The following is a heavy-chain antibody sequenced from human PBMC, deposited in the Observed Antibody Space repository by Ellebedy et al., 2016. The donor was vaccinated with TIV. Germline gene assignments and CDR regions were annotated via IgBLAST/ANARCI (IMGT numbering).Heavy chain of an antibody. CDR3: GRVFPKVYPANWETIDY. D-gene: IGHD2-8*01. J-gene: IGHJ4*02. CDR1: GFTFSDHY. V-gene: IGHV3-72*01. CDR2: IRQRSRSYST. Sequence: GGSLRLSCAASGFTFSDHYMDWVRQAPGKGLEWVARIRQRSRSYSTEYAASVKGRFIISRDDSRNSLYLQMTGLRSDDTAVYYCGRVFPKVYPANWETIDYWGRGTLVTVSS.